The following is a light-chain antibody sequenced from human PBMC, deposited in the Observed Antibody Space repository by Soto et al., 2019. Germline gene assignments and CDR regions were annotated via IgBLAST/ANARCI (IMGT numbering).Light chain of an antibody. Sequence: QSVLTQPPSVSAAPGQRVTISCSGSSSNIGNNFVSWYQHLPGTAPQLLIYDNNKRPSGIPDRFSGSKSGTSATLGITGLQTGDEADYYCGTWDSSLSAVVFGGGTKLTVL. CDR2: DNN. J-gene: IGLJ2*01. CDR1: SSNIGNNF. V-gene: IGLV1-51*01. CDR3: GTWDSSLSAVV.